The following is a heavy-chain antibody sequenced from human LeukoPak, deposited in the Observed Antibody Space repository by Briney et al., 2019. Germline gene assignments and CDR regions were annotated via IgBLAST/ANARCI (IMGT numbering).Heavy chain of an antibody. D-gene: IGHD6-13*01. Sequence: PSETLSLTCTVSGGSISSYYWSWIRQPAGKGLEWIGRIYTSGSTNYNPSLKSRVTMSVGTSKNQFSLRLSSVTAADTAVYYCARDQRPGISSSYAFDIWGQGTMVTVSS. CDR2: IYTSGST. CDR3: ARDQRPGISSSYAFDI. J-gene: IGHJ3*02. CDR1: GGSISSYY. V-gene: IGHV4-4*07.